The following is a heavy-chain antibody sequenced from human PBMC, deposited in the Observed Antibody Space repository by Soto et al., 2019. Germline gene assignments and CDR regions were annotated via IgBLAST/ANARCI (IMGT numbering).Heavy chain of an antibody. CDR2: ISDDVSNK. V-gene: IGHV3-30*09. CDR3: ARVEQWLYIAKY. Sequence: PGGSLRLSCAASGFTFSSFAMHWVRQAPGKGLEWVALISDDVSNKYYADSVKGRFAISRDNSKNTLYLQMNSLRGEDTAVYSCARVEQWLYIAKYWGQGTLVTVSS. J-gene: IGHJ4*02. D-gene: IGHD6-19*01. CDR1: GFTFSSFA.